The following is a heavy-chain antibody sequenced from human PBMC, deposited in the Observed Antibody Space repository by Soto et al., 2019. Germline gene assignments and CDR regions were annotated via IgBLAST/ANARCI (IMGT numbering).Heavy chain of an antibody. J-gene: IGHJ3*02. CDR1: GFNFSNAG. CDR2: IKSKTDGGTT. D-gene: IGHD2-2*01. CDR3: TTPRYCSSTSCPDAFDI. Sequence: PGGSLRLSCAASGFNFSNAGMNWVRQAPGKGLEWVGRIKSKTDGGTTDYAAPVKGRFTISRDDSKNTLYLQMNSLKTEDTAVYYCTTPRYCSSTSCPDAFDIWGQGTMVTVSS. V-gene: IGHV3-15*07.